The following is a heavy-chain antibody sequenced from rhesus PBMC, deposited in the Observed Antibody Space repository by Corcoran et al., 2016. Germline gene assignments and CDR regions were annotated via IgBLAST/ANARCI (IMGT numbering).Heavy chain of an antibody. D-gene: IGHD6-25*01. CDR2: ICVSTWTT. V-gene: IGHV4-165*01. CDR3: ARNGGGAGGPKYYGLDS. Sequence: QVQLQESGPGLVKPSETLSLICAVSVDSISSNYWSWIRRSPGQVLEWIGYICVSTWTTYDNPSLRGRVTFSTDASKTQFSLKLSSVTAADTAVYYCARNGGGAGGPKYYGLDSWGQGVVVTVSS. CDR1: VDSISSNY. J-gene: IGHJ6*01.